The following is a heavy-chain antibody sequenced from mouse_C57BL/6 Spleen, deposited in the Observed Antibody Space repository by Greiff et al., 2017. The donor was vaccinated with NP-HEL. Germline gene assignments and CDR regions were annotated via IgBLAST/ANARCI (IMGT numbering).Heavy chain of an antibody. CDR2: ISSGGDYI. Sequence: EVNLVESGEGLVKPGGSLKLSCAASGFTFSSYAMSWVRQTPEKRLEWVAYISSGGDYIYYADTVKGRFTISRDNARNTLYLQMSSLKSEDTAMYYCTRDRYLDAMDYWGQGTSVTVSS. CDR1: GFTFSSYA. J-gene: IGHJ4*01. CDR3: TRDRYLDAMDY. D-gene: IGHD2-14*01. V-gene: IGHV5-9-1*02.